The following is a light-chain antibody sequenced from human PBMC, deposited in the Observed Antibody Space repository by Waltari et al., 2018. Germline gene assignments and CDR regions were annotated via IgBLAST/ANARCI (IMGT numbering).Light chain of an antibody. CDR3: QTGGHGTWV. Sequence: QLVVTQSPSASASLGASVKLTCTLSSGNSSNVIAWLQQQPEKGPRYLMKVNSDGSHSRGDEIPARFSGSSSGAERYLTISSLQAEDEADYYCQTGGHGTWVFGGGTKLTVL. J-gene: IGLJ3*02. CDR1: SGNSSNV. CDR2: VNSDGSH. V-gene: IGLV4-69*01.